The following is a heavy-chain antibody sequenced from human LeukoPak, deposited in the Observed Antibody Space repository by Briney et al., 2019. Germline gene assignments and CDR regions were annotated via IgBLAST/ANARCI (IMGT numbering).Heavy chain of an antibody. CDR1: GFTFSSYS. J-gene: IGHJ4*02. D-gene: IGHD6-19*01. Sequence: PGGSLRLSCAASGFTFSSYSMNWVRQAPGKGLEWVSSISSSSSYIYYADSVKGRITISRDNAKNSLYLQMNSLRAEDTAVYYCARYSVAGFDYWGQGTLVTVSS. CDR3: ARYSVAGFDY. CDR2: ISSSSSYI. V-gene: IGHV3-21*01.